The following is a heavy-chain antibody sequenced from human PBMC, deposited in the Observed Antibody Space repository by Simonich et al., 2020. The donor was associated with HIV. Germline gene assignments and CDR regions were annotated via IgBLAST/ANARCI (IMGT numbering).Heavy chain of an antibody. Sequence: QVQLVQSGAEVKKPGASVKVSCKTSGYIFTSYAISWVRQAPGQGLEWMVWVSAYNGNTNYAQKLQGRVTMTTDTTTSTAYMELRSLRSDDTAVYYCARGSPQDPYYYYYYMDVWGKGTTVTVSS. J-gene: IGHJ6*03. CDR3: ARGSPQDPYYYYYYMDV. CDR2: VSAYNGNT. CDR1: GYIFTSYA. D-gene: IGHD2-15*01. V-gene: IGHV1-18*01.